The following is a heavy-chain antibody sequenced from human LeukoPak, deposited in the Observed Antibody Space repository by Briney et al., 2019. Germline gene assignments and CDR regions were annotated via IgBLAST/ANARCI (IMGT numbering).Heavy chain of an antibody. CDR1: GGTFSSYA. CDR2: IIPIFGTA. J-gene: IGHJ4*02. CDR3: ARGDYDSSGYPDY. D-gene: IGHD3-22*01. V-gene: IGHV1-69*05. Sequence: GASVKVSCKASGGTFSSYAISWVRQAPGQGLEWMGGIIPIFGTANYAQKLQGRVTITTDTSTSTAYMELRSLRSDDTAVYYCARGDYDSSGYPDYWGQGTLVTVSS.